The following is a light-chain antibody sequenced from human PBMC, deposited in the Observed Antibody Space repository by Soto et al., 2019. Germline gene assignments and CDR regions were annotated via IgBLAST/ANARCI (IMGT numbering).Light chain of an antibody. CDR1: QSISSW. V-gene: IGKV1-5*01. J-gene: IGKJ4*01. CDR3: QQYNSYWLT. CDR2: DAS. Sequence: DIQMPQSPSTLSASVGDRVTITCRASQSISSWLAWYQQKPGKAPKLLIYDASSLESGVPSRFSGSGSGTEFTLTISSLQPDDFATYYCQQYNSYWLTFGGGTKLEIK.